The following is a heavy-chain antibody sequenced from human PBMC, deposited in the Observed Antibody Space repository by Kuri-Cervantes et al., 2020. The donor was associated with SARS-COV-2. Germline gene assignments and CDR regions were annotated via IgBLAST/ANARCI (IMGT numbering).Heavy chain of an antibody. CDR2: ISSVCGGT. Sequence: GESPKISWSASGFTFSSYAMSWVRQAPGRGLEWVSLISSVCGGTYYADSVKGRFTISRDNSKNSLYLQMNSLRTEDSALYYCAKGSSSGGDHFDYWGQGTRVTVSS. D-gene: IGHD6-19*01. CDR3: AKGSSSGGDHFDY. V-gene: IGHV3-43*02. J-gene: IGHJ4*02. CDR1: GFTFSSYA.